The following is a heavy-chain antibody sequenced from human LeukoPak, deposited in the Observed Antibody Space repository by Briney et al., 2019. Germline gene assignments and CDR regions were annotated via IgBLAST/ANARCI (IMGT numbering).Heavy chain of an antibody. Sequence: PSETLSLTCTVSGGSISGYHWSWIRQPPGKGLEWTGYIYYTGSTGYNPSLKSRVTISVDTSKNQFSLKLSSVTAADTAVYYCARQRLGMGQNRVDYWGQGTLVTVSS. V-gene: IGHV4-59*08. CDR1: GGSISGYH. CDR2: IYYTGST. D-gene: IGHD7-27*01. J-gene: IGHJ4*02. CDR3: ARQRLGMGQNRVDY.